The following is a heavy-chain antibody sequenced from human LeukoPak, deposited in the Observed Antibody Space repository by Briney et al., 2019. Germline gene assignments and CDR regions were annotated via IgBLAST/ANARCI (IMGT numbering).Heavy chain of an antibody. CDR3: AKGSWYGDYYYMDV. V-gene: IGHV3-48*03. J-gene: IGHJ6*03. CDR2: ISSSGSTI. Sequence: GGSLRLSCAASGFTFSSYEMNWVRQAPGKGLEWVSYISSSGSTIYYADSVKGRFTITRDNVKNSLYLQMNSLRAEDTAVYYCAKGSWYGDYYYMDVWGKGTTVTVSS. D-gene: IGHD6-13*01. CDR1: GFTFSSYE.